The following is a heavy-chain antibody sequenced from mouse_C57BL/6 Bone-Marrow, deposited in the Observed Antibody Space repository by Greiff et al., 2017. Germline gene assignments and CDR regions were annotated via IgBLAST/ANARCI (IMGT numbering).Heavy chain of an antibody. CDR3: AKRDYSNPYAMDY. CDR1: GFSLTSYG. V-gene: IGHV2-5*01. J-gene: IGHJ4*01. CDR2: IWRGGST. Sequence: VQLQQSGPGLVQPSQCLSITCTVSGFSLTSYGVHWVRQSPGKGLEWLGVIWRGGSTDYNAAFMSRLSITKDNSKGQVFFKMNSLQADDTAIYYSAKRDYSNPYAMDYWGQGTSVTVSS. D-gene: IGHD2-5*01.